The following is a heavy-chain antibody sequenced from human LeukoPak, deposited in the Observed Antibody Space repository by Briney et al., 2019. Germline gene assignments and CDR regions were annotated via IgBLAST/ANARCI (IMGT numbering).Heavy chain of an antibody. CDR1: GYTFTSYD. CDR2: MNPNSGNT. V-gene: IGHV1-8*01. D-gene: IGHD6-13*01. Sequence: GASVKVSCKASGYTFTSYDINWVRQATGQGLEWMGWMNPNSGNTGYAQKFQGRVTMTRNTSISTAYMELSSLRSEDTAVYSCARGDSSIGSVFDPWGQGTLVTVSS. J-gene: IGHJ5*02. CDR3: ARGDSSIGSVFDP.